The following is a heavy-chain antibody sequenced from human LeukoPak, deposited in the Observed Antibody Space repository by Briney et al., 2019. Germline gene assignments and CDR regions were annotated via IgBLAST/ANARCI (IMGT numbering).Heavy chain of an antibody. CDR1: GFTFSSYS. V-gene: IGHV3-21*01. CDR3: ARDLIGGLQDGMDV. J-gene: IGHJ6*02. CDR2: ISSSSSYI. Sequence: GGSLRLSCAASGFTFSSYSMNWVRQAPGKGLEWVSSISSSSSYIYYADSVKGRFTISRDNAKNSLYLQMNSLRAEDTAVYYCARDLIGGLQDGMDVWGQGTTVTVSS. D-gene: IGHD4-11*01.